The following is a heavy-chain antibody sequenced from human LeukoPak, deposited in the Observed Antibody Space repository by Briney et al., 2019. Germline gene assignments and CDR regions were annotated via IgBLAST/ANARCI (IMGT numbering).Heavy chain of an antibody. CDR1: GNSIRSSSYY. V-gene: IGHV4-39*01. CDR2: IYYSGST. J-gene: IGHJ1*01. Sequence: SETLSLTCTVSGNSIRSSSYYWGWIRQSPEKGLEWIGSIYYSGSTYYSASFKSRVTIYVDTSQNQFSLKLRSVTAADRAVYYCASRNYYDTRGYFLHWGQGTLVTVSS. D-gene: IGHD3-22*01. CDR3: ASRNYYDTRGYFLH.